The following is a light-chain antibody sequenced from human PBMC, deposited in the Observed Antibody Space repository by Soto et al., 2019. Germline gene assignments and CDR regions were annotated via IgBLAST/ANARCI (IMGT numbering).Light chain of an antibody. CDR3: CSYAGRSTLI. CDR1: SGDIGTYNL. CDR2: EGN. V-gene: IGLV2-23*01. J-gene: IGLJ2*01. Sequence: QSVLTQPASVSGSPGQSITISCTGTSGDIGTYNLVSWYPQYPSRAPKLIIFEGNKRPSGVSGRFSASKSGNTASLAISGLQAEDEADYHCCSYAGRSTLICGGGTKLTVL.